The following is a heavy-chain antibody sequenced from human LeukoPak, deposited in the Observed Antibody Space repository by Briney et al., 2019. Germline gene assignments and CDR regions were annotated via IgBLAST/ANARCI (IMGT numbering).Heavy chain of an antibody. V-gene: IGHV4-34*01. CDR3: AREGTYYDYVWGSYRPPFDY. D-gene: IGHD3-16*02. CDR1: GGSFSGYY. Sequence: SETLSLTCAVYGGSFSGYYWSWIRQPPGKGLEWIGEIDHSGSTNYNPSLKSRVTISVDTSKNQFSLKLSSVTAADTAVYYCAREGTYYDYVWGSYRPPFDYWGQGTLVTVSS. J-gene: IGHJ4*02. CDR2: IDHSGST.